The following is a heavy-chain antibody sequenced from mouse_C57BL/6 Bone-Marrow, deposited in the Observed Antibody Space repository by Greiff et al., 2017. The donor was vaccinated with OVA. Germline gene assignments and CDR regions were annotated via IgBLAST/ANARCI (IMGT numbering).Heavy chain of an antibody. CDR1: GFSLTSYG. D-gene: IGHD1-1*01. J-gene: IGHJ1*03. CDR3: ARNEGVYYGSSYWYFDV. V-gene: IGHV2-2*01. Sequence: QVQLQQSGPGLVQPSPSLSISCTASGFSLTSYGVHWVRQSPGQGLEWLGVIWRGGSTAYYAAFISRLSISKDNSKGQVFFKMNSLQADDTAIYYCARNEGVYYGSSYWYFDVWGTGTTVTVSS. CDR2: IWRGGST.